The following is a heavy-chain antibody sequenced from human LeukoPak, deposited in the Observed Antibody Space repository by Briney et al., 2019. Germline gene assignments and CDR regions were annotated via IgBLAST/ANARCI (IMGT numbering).Heavy chain of an antibody. J-gene: IGHJ6*03. V-gene: IGHV1-69*05. D-gene: IGHD5-18*01. CDR3: ARTRGDSYGSGYYYYYMDV. CDR2: IIPIFGTA. Sequence: SVKVSCKASGGTFSSYAISWVRQAPGQGLEWMGGIIPIFGTANYAQKFQGRVTITTDESTSTAYMELSSLRSEDTAVYYCARTRGDSYGSGYYYYYMDVWGKGTTVTVS. CDR1: GGTFSSYA.